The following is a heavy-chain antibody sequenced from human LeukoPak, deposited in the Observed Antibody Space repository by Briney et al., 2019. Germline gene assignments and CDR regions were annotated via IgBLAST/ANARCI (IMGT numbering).Heavy chain of an antibody. D-gene: IGHD2-2*01. CDR3: ARYIVVVPAALNWFDP. J-gene: IGHJ5*02. CDR1: GGSISSYY. Sequence: PSETLSLTCTVSGGSISSYYWSWIRQPPGKGLEWIGSIYYSGSTYYNPSLKSRVTISVDTSKNQFSLKLSSVTAADTAVYYCARYIVVVPAALNWFDPWGQGTLVTVSS. V-gene: IGHV4-59*05. CDR2: IYYSGST.